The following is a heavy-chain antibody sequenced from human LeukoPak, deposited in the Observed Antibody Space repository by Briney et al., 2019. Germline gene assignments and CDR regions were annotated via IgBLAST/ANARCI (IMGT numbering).Heavy chain of an antibody. J-gene: IGHJ6*02. CDR2: IYYSGST. CDR1: GGSISSSSYY. CDR3: ARDSVRAGEYGGMDV. Sequence: SETLSLTCTVSGGSISSSSYYWGWIRQPPGKGLEWIGSIYYSGSTYYNPSLKSRVTISVDTSKNQFSLKLSSVTAADTAVYYCARDSVRAGEYGGMDVWGQGTTVTVSS. V-gene: IGHV4-39*07. D-gene: IGHD3-10*01.